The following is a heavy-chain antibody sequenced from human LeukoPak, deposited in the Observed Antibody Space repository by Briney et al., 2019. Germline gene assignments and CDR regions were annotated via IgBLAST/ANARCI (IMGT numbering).Heavy chain of an antibody. CDR3: AKDSGYDHCYYYYMDV. J-gene: IGHJ6*03. D-gene: IGHD5-12*01. Sequence: GGSLRLSCAASGFTFDDYAMHWVRQAPGKGLEWVSGISWNSGSIGYADSVKGRFTISRDNAKNSLYLQMNSLRAEDTALYYCAKDSGYDHCYYYYMDVWGKGTTVTVPS. CDR1: GFTFDDYA. V-gene: IGHV3-9*01. CDR2: ISWNSGSI.